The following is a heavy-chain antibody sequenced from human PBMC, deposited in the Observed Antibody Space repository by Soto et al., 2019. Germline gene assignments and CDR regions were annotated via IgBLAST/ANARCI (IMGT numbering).Heavy chain of an antibody. CDR3: ARGRVAVAGTTYNWFDP. Sequence: SETLSLTCAVYGGSFSGYYWSWIRQPPGKGLEWIGEINHSGSTNYNPSLKSRVTISVDTSKNQFSLKLSSVTAADTAVYYCARGRVAVAGTTYNWFDPWGQGTTVTVYS. CDR2: INHSGST. V-gene: IGHV4-34*01. D-gene: IGHD6-19*01. J-gene: IGHJ5*02. CDR1: GGSFSGYY.